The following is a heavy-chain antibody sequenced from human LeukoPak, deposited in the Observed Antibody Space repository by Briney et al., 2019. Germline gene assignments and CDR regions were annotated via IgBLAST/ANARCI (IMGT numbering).Heavy chain of an antibody. CDR2: ISGSGGST. V-gene: IGHV3-23*01. CDR1: GFTFSSYA. D-gene: IGHD2-8*02. J-gene: IGHJ6*02. Sequence: GGSLRLSCAASGFTFSSYAMSWVRQAPGKGLEWVSAISGSGGSTYYADSVKGRFTISRDNSKYTLYLQMNSLRAEDTAVYYCAKRTGFYYYYGMDVWGQGTTVTVSS. CDR3: AKRTGFYYYYGMDV.